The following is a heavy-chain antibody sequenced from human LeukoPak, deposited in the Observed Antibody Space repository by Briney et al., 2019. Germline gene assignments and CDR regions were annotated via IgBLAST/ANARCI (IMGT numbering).Heavy chain of an antibody. J-gene: IGHJ4*02. Sequence: ASVKVSCKPSDYSFTRNGISWVRQAPGQGLEWMAWISANSGNTNYAQNFQDRVTLTTDTSTSTAYMELRSLRSDDTAVYYCARDVNYAFDYWGQGTLVTVSS. CDR1: DYSFTRNG. CDR3: ARDVNYAFDY. CDR2: ISANSGNT. V-gene: IGHV1-18*01. D-gene: IGHD3-16*01.